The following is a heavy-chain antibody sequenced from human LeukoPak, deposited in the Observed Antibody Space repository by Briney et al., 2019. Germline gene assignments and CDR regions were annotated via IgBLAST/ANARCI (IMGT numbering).Heavy chain of an antibody. Sequence: GKSLRLSCATSGFTFNAYGMHWVRQAPAKGLEWVAFISYDGSNILYGDSVKGRFTISRNNSKNTLYLQMNDLRTEDTAVYYCAKDPDFYYWGQGTLVSVSS. CDR3: AKDPDFYY. CDR1: GFTFNAYG. J-gene: IGHJ4*02. V-gene: IGHV3-30*18. CDR2: ISYDGSNI.